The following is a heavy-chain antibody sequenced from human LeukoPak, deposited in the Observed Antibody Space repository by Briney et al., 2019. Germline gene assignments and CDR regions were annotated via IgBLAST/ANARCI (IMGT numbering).Heavy chain of an antibody. D-gene: IGHD4-23*01. CDR2: IYHGGDT. V-gene: IGHV4-4*02. J-gene: IGHJ2*01. CDR1: GGSISRNNW. CDR3: ARSGNSWYFDL. Sequence: PSETLSLTCAVSGGSISRNNWWSWVRQPPGKGLEWIGEIYHGGDTYYNPSLKSRVTMSVDKSKNQFSPRLSSVTAADTAVYYCARSGNSWYFDLWGRGTLVTVSS.